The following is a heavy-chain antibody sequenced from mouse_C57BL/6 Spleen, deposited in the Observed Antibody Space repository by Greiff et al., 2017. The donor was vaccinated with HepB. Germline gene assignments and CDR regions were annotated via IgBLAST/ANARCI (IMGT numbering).Heavy chain of an antibody. D-gene: IGHD1-1*01. V-gene: IGHV1-76*01. CDR3: ARVGYYGSIWVFAY. CDR2: IYPGSGNT. J-gene: IGHJ3*01. Sequence: QVHVKQSGAELVRPGASVKLSCKASGYTFTDYYINWVKQRPGQGLEWIARIYPGSGNTYYNEKFKGKATLTAEKSSSTAYMQLSRLTSEDSAVYFCARVGYYGSIWVFAYWGQGTLVTVSA. CDR1: GYTFTDYY.